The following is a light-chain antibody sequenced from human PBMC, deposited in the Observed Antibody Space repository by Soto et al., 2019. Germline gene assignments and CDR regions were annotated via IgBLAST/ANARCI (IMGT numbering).Light chain of an antibody. CDR3: QQNAGSPST. V-gene: IGKV3-20*01. J-gene: IGKJ1*01. CDR1: QTVTSNY. Sequence: EIVLTQSPGTLSLSPGERATLSCRASQTVTSNYLAWYQRKPGQAPRLLIYGASSRATDIPDRFSGRGSGTAVTLTITRLEPEDLAVYFCQQNAGSPSTVGQGTKVEIK. CDR2: GAS.